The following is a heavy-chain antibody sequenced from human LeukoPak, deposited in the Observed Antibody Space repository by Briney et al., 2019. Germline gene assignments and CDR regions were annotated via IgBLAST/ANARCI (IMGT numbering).Heavy chain of an antibody. CDR3: ASRPRTVTTSRYYYMDV. D-gene: IGHD4-11*01. CDR1: GFTFSDYY. Sequence: PGGSLRLSCAASGFTFSDYYMSWIRQAPGKGLEWVSYISSSGSTIYYADSVKGRFTISRDNAKNSLYLQMNSLRAEDTAVYYCASRPRTVTTSRYYYMDVWGKGTTVTVSS. V-gene: IGHV3-11*04. J-gene: IGHJ6*03. CDR2: ISSSGSTI.